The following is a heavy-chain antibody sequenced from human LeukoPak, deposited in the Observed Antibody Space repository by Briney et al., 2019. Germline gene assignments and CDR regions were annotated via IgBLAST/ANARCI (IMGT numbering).Heavy chain of an antibody. Sequence: GESLRLSCAASGFTFSSYSMNWVRQAPGKGLEWVSYISGSSAAIYYADSVKGRFTISRDNARNSLYLQMSSLRVEDTAVYYCARSRTYYYDTNWFDPRGQGTLVTVSS. D-gene: IGHD3-22*01. V-gene: IGHV3-48*01. CDR3: ARSRTYYYDTNWFDP. CDR2: ISGSSAAI. J-gene: IGHJ5*02. CDR1: GFTFSSYS.